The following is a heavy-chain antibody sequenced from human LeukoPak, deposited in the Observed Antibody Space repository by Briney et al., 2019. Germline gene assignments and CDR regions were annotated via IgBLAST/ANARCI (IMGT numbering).Heavy chain of an antibody. J-gene: IGHJ4*02. D-gene: IGHD3-9*01. CDR3: ARHGNYDILTGRFFDY. Sequence: PSETLSLTCTVSGGSISSGDYYWSWIRQPPGKGLEWIGSIYHSGSTYYNPSLKSRVTISVDTSKNQFSLKLSSVTAADTAVYYCARHGNYDILTGRFFDYWGQGTLVTVSS. CDR2: IYHSGST. V-gene: IGHV4-39*01. CDR1: GGSISSGDYY.